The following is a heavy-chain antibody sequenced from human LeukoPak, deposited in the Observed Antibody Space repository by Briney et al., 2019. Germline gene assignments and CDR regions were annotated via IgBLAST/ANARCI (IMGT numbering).Heavy chain of an antibody. J-gene: IGHJ3*02. CDR1: GFTFNSYS. D-gene: IGHD3-22*01. CDR3: ARDILDSSGYSGAFDI. V-gene: IGHV3-21*01. CDR2: ISSSNSYI. Sequence: GGSLRLSCAASGFTFNSYSMNWVRQAPGKGLEWVSSISSSNSYIYYADSVKGRFTISRDNAKNSLYLQMNSLRAEDTAVYYCARDILDSSGYSGAFDIWGQGTMVTVSS.